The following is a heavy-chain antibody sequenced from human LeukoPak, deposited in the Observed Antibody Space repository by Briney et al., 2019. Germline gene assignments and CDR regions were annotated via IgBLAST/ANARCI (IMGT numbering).Heavy chain of an antibody. CDR3: ARGPFIVRGVIYFDN. J-gene: IGHJ4*02. V-gene: IGHV3-21*01. CDR2: ISSSSSYI. Sequence: GGCLRLSRAACGFTLSSYSMNWVRQPPAKGLEGVSAISSSSSYIYYADSLKGRFTISRYNAKNSLYLQMNSLRAEATAVYYCARGPFIVRGVIYFDNWGQGTLVTVSS. CDR1: GFTLSSYS. D-gene: IGHD3-10*01.